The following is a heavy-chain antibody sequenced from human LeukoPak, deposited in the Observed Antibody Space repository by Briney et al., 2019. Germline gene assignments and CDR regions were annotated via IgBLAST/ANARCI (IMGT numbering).Heavy chain of an antibody. CDR3: ARHSYDYVWGSYRSTFDY. Sequence: SETLSLTCTVSGGSISSYYWSWIRQPPGKGLEWIGCIYYSGSTNYNPSLKSRVTISVDTSKNQFSLKLSSVTAADTAVYYCARHSYDYVWGSYRSTFDYWGQGTLVTVSS. J-gene: IGHJ4*02. D-gene: IGHD3-16*02. V-gene: IGHV4-59*08. CDR1: GGSISSYY. CDR2: IYYSGST.